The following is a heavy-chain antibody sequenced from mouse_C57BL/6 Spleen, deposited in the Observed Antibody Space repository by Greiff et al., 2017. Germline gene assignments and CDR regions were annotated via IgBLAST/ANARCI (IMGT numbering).Heavy chain of an antibody. CDR2: INYDGSST. J-gene: IGHJ3*01. CDR1: GFTFSDYY. CDR3: ARVDYGSSLFAY. Sequence: EVKLVESEGGLVQPGSSMKLSCTASGFTFSDYYMAWVRQVPEKGLEWVANINYDGSSTNYLDSLQSRFIISIDNAKKILYLQMSRLKSEDTATYYCARVDYGSSLFAYWGQGTLVTVSA. V-gene: IGHV5-16*01. D-gene: IGHD1-1*01.